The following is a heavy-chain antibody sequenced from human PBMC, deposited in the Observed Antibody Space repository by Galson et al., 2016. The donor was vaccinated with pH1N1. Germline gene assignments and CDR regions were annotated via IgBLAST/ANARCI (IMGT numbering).Heavy chain of an antibody. CDR2: IDWDDDK. J-gene: IGHJ5*02. D-gene: IGHD4-17*01. V-gene: IGHV2-70*01. CDR3: ARMRYGDYSDWFDP. Sequence: PALVKPTQTLTLTCTFSGFSLSTSGMCVSWIRQPPGKALEWLALIDWDDDKYYSTSLKTRLTISKDTSKNQVVLTMTNMDPVDTVTYYCARMRYGDYSDWFDPWGQGTLVTVSS. CDR1: GFSLSTSGMC.